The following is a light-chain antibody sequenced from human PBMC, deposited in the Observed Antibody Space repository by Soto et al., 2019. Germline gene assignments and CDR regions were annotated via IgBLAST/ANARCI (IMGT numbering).Light chain of an antibody. V-gene: IGLV2-14*01. Sequence: QSALTQPASVSGSPGQSITISCTGTSSDVGGYNYVSWYQQHPGKAPKIMIYEVSNRPSGVSNRFSGSKSGNTASLTISGLQAEDEADYYCSSYISSSIDYVFGTGTKVTVL. CDR1: SSDVGGYNY. J-gene: IGLJ1*01. CDR2: EVS. CDR3: SSYISSSIDYV.